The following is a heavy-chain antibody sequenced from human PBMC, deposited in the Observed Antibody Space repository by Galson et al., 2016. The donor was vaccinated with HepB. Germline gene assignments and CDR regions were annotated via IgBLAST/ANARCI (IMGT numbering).Heavy chain of an antibody. V-gene: IGHV3-23*01. J-gene: IGHJ5*02. CDR1: GFTSSSYA. Sequence: SLRLSCAASGFTSSSYAMSWVRQAPGKELEWVSTRSGSGATTYVADSVKGRFTMSRDNSKNTLYRQTNSLRVEDTAIYYCAKGGQWLLRGPGWFDPWGQGTLVSVSS. CDR3: AKGGQWLLRGPGWFDP. D-gene: IGHD6-19*01. CDR2: RSGSGATT.